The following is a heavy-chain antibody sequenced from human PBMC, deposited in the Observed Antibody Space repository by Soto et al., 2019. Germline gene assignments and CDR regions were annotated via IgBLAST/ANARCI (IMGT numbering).Heavy chain of an antibody. CDR2: INPDGRTT. J-gene: IGHJ5*02. Sequence: EVQLVQSGGGLVQPGGSLTLSCGVSGFTFSSYWMHWVRRAPGKGLVWVSRINPDGRTTTYAETVKGRFTISRDNAKSTLYLHMNSLRAEDTGIYYCTSDPHGDYVTWFNPWGQGTLVTVSS. CDR1: GFTFSSYW. V-gene: IGHV3-74*01. D-gene: IGHD4-17*01. CDR3: TSDPHGDYVTWFNP.